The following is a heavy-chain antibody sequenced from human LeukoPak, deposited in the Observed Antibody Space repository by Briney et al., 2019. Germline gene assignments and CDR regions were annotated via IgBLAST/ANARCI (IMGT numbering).Heavy chain of an antibody. CDR3: AKSSSAAGYYYDSSGYFDY. V-gene: IGHV3-23*01. CDR1: GFTFSSYA. Sequence: GGSLRLSCAASGFTFSSYAMSWVRQAPGKGLEWVSAISGSGGSTYYADSVKGRFTISGDNSKNTLYLQMNSLRAEDTAVYYCAKSSSAAGYYYDSSGYFDYWGQGTLVTVSS. J-gene: IGHJ4*02. CDR2: ISGSGGST. D-gene: IGHD3-22*01.